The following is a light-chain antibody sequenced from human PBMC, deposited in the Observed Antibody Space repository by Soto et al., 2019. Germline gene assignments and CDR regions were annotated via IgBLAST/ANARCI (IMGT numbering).Light chain of an antibody. CDR1: QSVTNSF. J-gene: IGKJ4*01. Sequence: VVLAQSTGTLSLSPGERATLSCRASQSVTNSFLAWYQQKPGQAPRLLIYGASRRATGIPDRFTGSGSGTDFTLTISRLEPEDFAVYYCQQFSSYPLTFGGGTKVDIK. V-gene: IGKV3-20*01. CDR3: QQFSSYPLT. CDR2: GAS.